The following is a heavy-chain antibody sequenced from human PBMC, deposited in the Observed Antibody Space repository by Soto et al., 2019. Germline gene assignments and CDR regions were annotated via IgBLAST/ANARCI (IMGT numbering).Heavy chain of an antibody. CDR3: ARIPAGFDPNWFDP. D-gene: IGHD3-9*01. V-gene: IGHV4-39*01. CDR2: IYYSGST. CDR1: GGSISSNSYY. Sequence: ASETLSLTCTVSGGSISSNSYYWGWIRQPPGKGLEWIGSIYYSGSTFYYNPSLKSRVTISVDTSKNQFSLKLSSVTAADTAVYYCARIPAGFDPNWFDPWGQGTLVTVSS. J-gene: IGHJ5*02.